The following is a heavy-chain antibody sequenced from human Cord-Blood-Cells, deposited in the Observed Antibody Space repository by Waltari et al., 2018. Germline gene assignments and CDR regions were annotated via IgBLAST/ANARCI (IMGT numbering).Heavy chain of an antibody. Sequence: QVQLQESGPGLVKPSGTLSLTCAVSGGSISSSNCWRWVRQPPGTGLEWIGEIYHSGSTNYNPSLKSRVTISVDKSKNQFSLKLSSVTAADTAVYYCACRSYYYDSSGYYYYFDYWGQGTLVTVSS. D-gene: IGHD3-22*01. J-gene: IGHJ4*02. CDR1: GGSISSSNC. CDR2: IYHSGST. CDR3: ACRSYYYDSSGYYYYFDY. V-gene: IGHV4-4*02.